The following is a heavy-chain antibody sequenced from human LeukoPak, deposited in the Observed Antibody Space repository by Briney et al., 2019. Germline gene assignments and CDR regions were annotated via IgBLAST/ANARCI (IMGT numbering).Heavy chain of an antibody. CDR2: ISGSGDST. Sequence: GGSLRLSCAASGFSFSSFAMSWGRQAPGKGLEWVSSISGSGDSTYYADSVKGRFTISRDNSKNTLFLQMNSLRADDTAVYYCATAHLEVPGNMDMVFDFWGQGTLVTVSS. D-gene: IGHD2-2*03. J-gene: IGHJ4*02. V-gene: IGHV3-23*01. CDR1: GFSFSSFA. CDR3: ATAHLEVPGNMDMVFDF.